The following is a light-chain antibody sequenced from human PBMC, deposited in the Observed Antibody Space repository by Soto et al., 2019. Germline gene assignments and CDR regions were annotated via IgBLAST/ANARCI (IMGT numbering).Light chain of an antibody. CDR3: QQYNVWPLT. V-gene: IGKV3-15*01. CDR1: QSVNSN. Sequence: EIVMTQSPVTLSVSPGDRATLSCRASQSVNSNLAWYQQKPGQTPKLLIYVASTRATGIPARFSGSGSGTEVTLTISSLQSDDLAVYYCQQYNVWPLTFGGGTKVEFK. CDR2: VAS. J-gene: IGKJ4*01.